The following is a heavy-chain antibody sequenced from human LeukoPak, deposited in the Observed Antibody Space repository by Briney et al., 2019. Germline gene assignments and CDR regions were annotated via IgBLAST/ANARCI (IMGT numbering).Heavy chain of an antibody. CDR3: AKSAVETRYSSPSGYFDY. CDR2: ISGSGGST. V-gene: IGHV3-23*01. Sequence: GRSLRLSCAASGFTFSSYAMSWVRQAPGKGLEWVSAISGSGGSTYYADSVKGRFTISRDNSKNTLYLQMNSLRAEDTAVYYCAKSAVETRYSSPSGYFDYWGQGTLVTVSS. D-gene: IGHD6-19*01. J-gene: IGHJ4*02. CDR1: GFTFSSYA.